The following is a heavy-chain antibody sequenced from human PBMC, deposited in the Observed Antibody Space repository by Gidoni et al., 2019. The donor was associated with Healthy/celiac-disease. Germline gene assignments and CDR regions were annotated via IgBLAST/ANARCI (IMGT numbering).Heavy chain of an antibody. CDR2: IWYDGSKK. CDR1: GFTFSSYG. V-gene: IGHV3-33*01. J-gene: IGHJ4*02. CDR3: ARGSRYDFWSGLDY. D-gene: IGHD3-3*01. Sequence: QVQLVESGGGVVQPGRSLRLSGAASGFTFSSYGMHWVRQAPGKGREWVAVIWYDGSKKYYADSVKGRFTISRDNSKTTLYLQMNSLRAEDTAVYYCARGSRYDFWSGLDYWGQGTLVTVSS.